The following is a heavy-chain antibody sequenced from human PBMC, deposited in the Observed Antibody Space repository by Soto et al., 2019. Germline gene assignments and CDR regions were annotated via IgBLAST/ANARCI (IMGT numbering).Heavy chain of an antibody. J-gene: IGHJ3*02. V-gene: IGHV3-23*01. D-gene: IGHD3-9*01. CDR2: ISGSGGST. Sequence: GGSLRLSCAASGFTFGSYAMSWVRQAPGKGLEWVSAISGSGGSTYYADSVKGRFTISRDNSKNTLYLQMNSLRAEDTAVYYCAKVTDYDILTGYPGNAFDIWGQGTMVTVSS. CDR3: AKVTDYDILTGYPGNAFDI. CDR1: GFTFGSYA.